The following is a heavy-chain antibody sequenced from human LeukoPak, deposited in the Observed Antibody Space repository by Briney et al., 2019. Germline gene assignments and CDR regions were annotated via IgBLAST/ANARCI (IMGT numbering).Heavy chain of an antibody. V-gene: IGHV1-69*05. CDR2: IIHIFGTA. Sequence: SVKVSCKASGGTFISYAISWVGRAPGQGREWMGRIIHIFGTANYAQKFQGRVTITTDESRSTAYMELSSLRSEDTAVYYCARDFHGGVLGYWGQGTLLTVSS. D-gene: IGHD2-15*01. CDR3: ARDFHGGVLGY. CDR1: GGTFISYA. J-gene: IGHJ4*02.